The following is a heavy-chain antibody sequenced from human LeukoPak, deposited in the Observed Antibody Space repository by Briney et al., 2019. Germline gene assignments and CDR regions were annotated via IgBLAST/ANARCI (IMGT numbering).Heavy chain of an antibody. Sequence: GGSLRLSCAAPGFTLSSYAMSWVSQALGKGLEWVSAISGSGGSTYYADSVKGRFTISRDNSKNTLYLQMNSLRAEDTAVYYCAKERQYSSSSDDYWGQGTQVTVSS. CDR1: GFTLSSYA. CDR2: ISGSGGST. D-gene: IGHD6-6*01. CDR3: AKERQYSSSSDDY. V-gene: IGHV3-23*01. J-gene: IGHJ4*02.